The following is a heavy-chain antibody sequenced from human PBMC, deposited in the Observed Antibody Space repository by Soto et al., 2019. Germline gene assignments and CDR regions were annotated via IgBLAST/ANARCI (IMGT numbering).Heavy chain of an antibody. D-gene: IGHD3-3*01. CDR3: ARGGWRHIDY. Sequence: PSETLSLTCNVSGGSISTYYWSWIRQPPGKGLEWIGYIYYSGSTNYNPSLKSRVTISVDTSKNQFSLKLSSVTAADTAVYYCARGGWRHIDYWGQGTLVTVSS. J-gene: IGHJ4*02. V-gene: IGHV4-59*08. CDR1: GGSISTYY. CDR2: IYYSGST.